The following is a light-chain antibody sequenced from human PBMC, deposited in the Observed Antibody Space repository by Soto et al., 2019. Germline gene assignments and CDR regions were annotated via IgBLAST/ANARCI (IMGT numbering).Light chain of an antibody. CDR1: QSIRSN. J-gene: IGKJ2*01. V-gene: IGKV3-15*01. Sequence: EIVLTQSPGTLSLSPGERAALSCRASQSIRSNLAWYQQKPGQAPRLLIYGASTRATGIPARVSGSGSGTEFTLTITSLQSEDFAVYYCQQYNNWPRTFGQGTKLEI. CDR2: GAS. CDR3: QQYNNWPRT.